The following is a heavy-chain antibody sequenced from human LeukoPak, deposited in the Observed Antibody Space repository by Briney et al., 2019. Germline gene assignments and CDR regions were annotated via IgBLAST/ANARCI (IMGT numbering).Heavy chain of an antibody. V-gene: IGHV3-23*01. CDR1: GFTFSSYA. J-gene: IGHJ4*02. Sequence: GGSLRLSCAASGFTFSSYAMSWVRQAPGKGLEWVSTISGSGGSTYYADSVKGRFTISRDNSKNTLYLQMNSLRAEDTAVYYCAKDIREMATISPFDYWGQGTLVTVSS. D-gene: IGHD5-24*01. CDR3: AKDIREMATISPFDY. CDR2: ISGSGGST.